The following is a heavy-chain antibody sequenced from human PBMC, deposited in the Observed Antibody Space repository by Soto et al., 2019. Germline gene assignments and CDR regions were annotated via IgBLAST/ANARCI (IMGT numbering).Heavy chain of an antibody. CDR3: AKRRGAGGHLDY. J-gene: IGHJ4*02. CDR1: GFTFTNYA. Sequence: EVQLLESGGGLVQPEGSLRLSCAASGFTFTNYAMGWVRQAPGKGLEWVSVVSSGGSTYYADSVTGRFTVSRDNSKNTLSLQMTSLRAEDTAVYYCAKRRGAGGHLDYWGQGALVTVSS. CDR2: VSSGGST. D-gene: IGHD2-15*01. V-gene: IGHV3-23*01.